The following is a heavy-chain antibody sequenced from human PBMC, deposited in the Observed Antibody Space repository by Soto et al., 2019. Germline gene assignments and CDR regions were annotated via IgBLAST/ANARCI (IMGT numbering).Heavy chain of an antibody. CDR3: VRGRSDSLMDV. CDR2: LSISRSTI. V-gene: IGHV3-48*02. J-gene: IGHJ6*02. CDR1: GFTLNSYS. Sequence: GGSLRLSCAGSGFTLNSYSMNWVRQAPGKGLEWVSYLSISRSTIYYADSVKGRFTISRDDAKNSLYLQMNSLRDDDTAVYFCVRGRSDSLMDVWGQGTTVTVSS.